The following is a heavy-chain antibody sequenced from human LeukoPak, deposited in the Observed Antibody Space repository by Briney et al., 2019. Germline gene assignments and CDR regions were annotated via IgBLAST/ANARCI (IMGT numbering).Heavy chain of an antibody. J-gene: IGHJ4*02. CDR1: GDSISSGDYY. CDR2: ISSSGST. Sequence: PSQTLSLTCTVSGDSISSGDYYWSWIRQPAGKGLEWIGRISSSGSTNYNPSLKSRVTISVDTSKNQFSLKLSSVTAADTAVYYCARAAAGMSLDYWGQGTLVTVSS. CDR3: ARAAAGMSLDY. V-gene: IGHV4-61*02. D-gene: IGHD6-13*01.